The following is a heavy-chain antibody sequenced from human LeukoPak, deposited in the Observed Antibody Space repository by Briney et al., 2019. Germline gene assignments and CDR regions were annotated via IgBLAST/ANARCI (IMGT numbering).Heavy chain of an antibody. V-gene: IGHV1-2*02. Sequence: ASVKVSCKASGYTFTGYYMHWVRQAPGQGLEWMGWINPNSGGTNYAQKFQGRVTMTRDTSISTACMELSRLRSDDTAVYYCARGGPDSYGFEKRTKNWFDPWGQGTLVTVSS. CDR2: INPNSGGT. J-gene: IGHJ5*02. D-gene: IGHD5-18*01. CDR1: GYTFTGYY. CDR3: ARGGPDSYGFEKRTKNWFDP.